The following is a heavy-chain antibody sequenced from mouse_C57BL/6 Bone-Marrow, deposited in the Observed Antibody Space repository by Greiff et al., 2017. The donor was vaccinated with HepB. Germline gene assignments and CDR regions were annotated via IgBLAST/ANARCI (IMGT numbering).Heavy chain of an antibody. CDR3: ARNTAAQATYAMDY. CDR1: GFSLTSYA. Sequence: VQLKESGPGLVAPSQSLSITCTVSGFSLTSYAISWVRQPPGKGLEWLGVIWTGGGTNYNSALKSRLSISKDNSKSQVFLKMNSLQTDDTARYYCARNTAAQATYAMDYWGQGTSVTVSS. V-gene: IGHV2-9-1*01. J-gene: IGHJ4*01. D-gene: IGHD3-2*02. CDR2: IWTGGGT.